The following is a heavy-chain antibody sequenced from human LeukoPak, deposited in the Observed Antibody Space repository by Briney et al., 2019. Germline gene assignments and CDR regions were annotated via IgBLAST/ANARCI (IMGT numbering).Heavy chain of an antibody. Sequence: GGPLRLSCAASGFTFSSYSMNWVRQAPGKGLEWVSYISSSSSTIYYAHSVKGRFTISRDNAKNSLYLQMNSLRAEDTAVYYCASELGYGWVSYFDYWGQGTLVTVSS. CDR1: GFTFSSYS. J-gene: IGHJ4*02. V-gene: IGHV3-48*01. D-gene: IGHD5-18*01. CDR2: ISSSSSTI. CDR3: ASELGYGWVSYFDY.